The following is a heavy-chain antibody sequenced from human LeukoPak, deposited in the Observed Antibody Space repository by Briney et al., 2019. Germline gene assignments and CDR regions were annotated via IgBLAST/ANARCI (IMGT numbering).Heavy chain of an antibody. J-gene: IGHJ6*03. Sequence: GGSLRLSCAASGFTFSSYGMHWVRQAPGKGLEWVAFIRYDGSNKYFADSVKGRFTISRDNSKNTLYLQMSSLRAEDTAVYYCAKDGGLLWFGELPRTFYYMDVWGKGTTVTVSS. V-gene: IGHV3-30*02. CDR3: AKDGGLLWFGELPRTFYYMDV. D-gene: IGHD3-10*01. CDR2: IRYDGSNK. CDR1: GFTFSSYG.